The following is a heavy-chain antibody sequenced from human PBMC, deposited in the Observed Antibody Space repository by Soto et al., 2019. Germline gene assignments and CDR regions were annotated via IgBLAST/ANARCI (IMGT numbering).Heavy chain of an antibody. CDR2: IIPSNNKT. CDR3: VEALGGFRDC. CDR1: GDNFNSFI. D-gene: IGHD6-25*01. V-gene: IGHV1-69*02. Sequence: QVQLAQSGPEVKKPGSSVKVACKASGDNFNSFIVNWVRQATGQGLEWLGRIIPSNNKTNYGQIFQGRVPISADPSTITVYLELSALKSTDTGMYNCVEALGGFRDCWGQGTLVSVSS. J-gene: IGHJ4*02.